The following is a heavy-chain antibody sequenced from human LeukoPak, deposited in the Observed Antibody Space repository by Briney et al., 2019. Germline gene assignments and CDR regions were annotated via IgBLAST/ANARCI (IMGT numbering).Heavy chain of an antibody. J-gene: IGHJ4*02. Sequence: GASVTVSCTVSVYTLTELSMHWVRQAPGKGLEWMGGFDPEDGETIYAQKFQGRVTMTEDTSTDTAYMELSSLRSEDTAVYYCARDRRRRAIAAAVLPDYWGQGTLVTVSS. D-gene: IGHD6-13*01. CDR2: FDPEDGET. V-gene: IGHV1-24*01. CDR1: VYTLTELS. CDR3: ARDRRRRAIAAAVLPDY.